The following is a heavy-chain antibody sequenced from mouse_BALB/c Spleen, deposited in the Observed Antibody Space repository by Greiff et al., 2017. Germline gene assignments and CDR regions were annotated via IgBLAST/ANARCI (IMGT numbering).Heavy chain of an antibody. CDR3: ARSGWGNYGWFAY. V-gene: IGHV3-2*02. D-gene: IGHD2-1*01. CDR1: GYSITSDYA. J-gene: IGHJ3*01. Sequence: DVKLVESGPGLVKPSQSLSLTCTVTGYSITSDYAWNWIRQFPGNKLEWMGYISYSGSTSYNPSLKSRISITRDTSKNQFFLQLNSVTTEDTATYYCARSGWGNYGWFAYWGQGTLVTVSA. CDR2: ISYSGST.